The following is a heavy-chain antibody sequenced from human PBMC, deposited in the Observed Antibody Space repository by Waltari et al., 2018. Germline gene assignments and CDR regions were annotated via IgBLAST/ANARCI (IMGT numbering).Heavy chain of an antibody. J-gene: IGHJ3*02. CDR3: AREALGGTKAFDM. Sequence: QIQIMQSGADVKKPGASLKVSCQASGYTFTAYYIHWARQAPGQGLEWMGWINSNTGGADCAQSFQGRVTVTRDTSISTVYMELSGLTSDDTAVYYCAREALGGTKAFDMWGQGTMVTVSS. D-gene: IGHD1-7*01. V-gene: IGHV1-2*02. CDR1: GYTFTAYY. CDR2: INSNTGGA.